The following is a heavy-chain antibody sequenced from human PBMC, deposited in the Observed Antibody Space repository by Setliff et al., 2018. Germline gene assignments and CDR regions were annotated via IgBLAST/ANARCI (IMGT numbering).Heavy chain of an antibody. Sequence: PSETLSLTCSVSGGSISSGSDYWTWIRQPAGKGLEWIGHSYTSGSTNYNPSLKSRVTISVDTSKYQFSLKLISMTAADTAVYYCARGRNVAARLLDSWGQGTLVTVSS. J-gene: IGHJ4*02. V-gene: IGHV4-61*09. CDR1: GGSISSGSDY. CDR2: SYTSGST. CDR3: ARGRNVAARLLDS. D-gene: IGHD6-6*01.